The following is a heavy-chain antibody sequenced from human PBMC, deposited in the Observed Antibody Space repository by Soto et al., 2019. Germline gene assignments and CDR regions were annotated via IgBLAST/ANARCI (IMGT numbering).Heavy chain of an antibody. V-gene: IGHV3-30*18. CDR1: GFTFSSYG. J-gene: IGHJ4*02. D-gene: IGHD6-13*01. CDR2: ISYDGSNK. Sequence: QVQLVESGGGVVQPGRSLRLSCAASGFTFSSYGMHWVRQAPGKGLEWVAVISYDGSNKYYADSVKGRFTISRDNSKNTLYLQMNSLRAEDTAVYYCAKDAGISSSWYKGENYFDYWGQGTLVTVSS. CDR3: AKDAGISSSWYKGENYFDY.